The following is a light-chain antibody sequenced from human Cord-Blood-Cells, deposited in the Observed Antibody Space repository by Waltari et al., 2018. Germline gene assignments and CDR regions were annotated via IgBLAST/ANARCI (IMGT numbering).Light chain of an antibody. CDR2: GNS. CDR3: QSYDSSLSGWV. CDR1: SSNIGAGYD. Sequence: QSVLTQPPSVSGAPGQRVTISCTGSSSNIGAGYDVHWYQQLPGTAPKLLICGNSNRPSGVPARVSGAKSGTSASLAITGLQAEDEADYYCQSYDSSLSGWVFGGGTKLTVL. V-gene: IGLV1-40*01. J-gene: IGLJ3*02.